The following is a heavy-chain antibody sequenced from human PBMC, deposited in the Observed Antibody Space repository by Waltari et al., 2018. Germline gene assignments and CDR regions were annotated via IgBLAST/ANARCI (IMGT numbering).Heavy chain of an antibody. CDR1: GFTFSSYA. D-gene: IGHD6-13*01. V-gene: IGHV3-30-3*01. CDR3: ARSTGSWYYYYYMDV. CDR2: ISYDGSNK. J-gene: IGHJ6*03. Sequence: QVQLVESGGGVVQPGRSLRLSCAASGFTFSSYAMHWVRQAPGKGLEWVAVISYDGSNKYYADSVKGRFTISGDSSKNTLYLQMNSLRAEDTAVYYCARSTGSWYYYYYMDVWGKGTTVTVSS.